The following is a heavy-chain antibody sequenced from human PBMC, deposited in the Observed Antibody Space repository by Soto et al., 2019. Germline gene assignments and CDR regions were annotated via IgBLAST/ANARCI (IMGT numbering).Heavy chain of an antibody. CDR3: ARDLLVLDYYDSSGPLRDGMDV. V-gene: IGHV4-30-4*01. D-gene: IGHD3-22*01. CDR1: GGSISSGDYY. J-gene: IGHJ6*02. Sequence: PSETLSLTCTVSGGSISSGDYYWSWIRQPPGKGLEGIGYIYYSGSTYYNPSLKSRVTISVDTSKNQFSLKLSSVTAADTAVYYCARDLLVLDYYDSSGPLRDGMDVWGQGTTVTVSS. CDR2: IYYSGST.